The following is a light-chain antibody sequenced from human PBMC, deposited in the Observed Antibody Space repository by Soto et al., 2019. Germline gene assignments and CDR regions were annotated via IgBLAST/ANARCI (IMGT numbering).Light chain of an antibody. J-gene: IGKJ5*01. V-gene: IGKV3-11*01. CDR2: DAS. CDR1: QSVSSY. Sequence: EIVMTQSPATLSWSSGERATLSCRASQSVSSYLAWYQQKPGQAPRLLIYDASNRATGIPARFSGSGSGTDFTLTISSLEPEDFAVYYCQQRSNWPIAFGQGTRLEIK. CDR3: QQRSNWPIA.